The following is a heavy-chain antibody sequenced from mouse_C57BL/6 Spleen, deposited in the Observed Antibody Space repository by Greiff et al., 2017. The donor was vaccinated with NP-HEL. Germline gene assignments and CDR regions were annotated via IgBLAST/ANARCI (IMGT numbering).Heavy chain of an antibody. V-gene: IGHV5-6*01. CDR2: ISSGGSYN. CDR1: GFTFSSYG. Sequence: EVKLMESGGDLVKPGGSLKLSCAASGFTFSSYGMSWVRQTPDKRLEWVATISSGGSYNYYPDSVKGRFTISRDNAKNTPYLQMSSLKSEDTAMYYCARHGEPYYFDYWGQGTTLTVSS. J-gene: IGHJ2*01. CDR3: ARHGEPYYFDY.